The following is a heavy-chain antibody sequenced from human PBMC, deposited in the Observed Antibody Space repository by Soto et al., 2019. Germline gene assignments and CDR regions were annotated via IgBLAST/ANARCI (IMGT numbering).Heavy chain of an antibody. Sequence: GGSLRLSCAASGFTFSSSSVHWVRQAPGKGLEWVAVISYDGSNKSYADSAKRRDTNSSNKSEISLYLRMNSLRAENTAVYCFARDPPSYSSGWYGWFDPWGQGTLVTVSS. CDR3: ARDPPSYSSGWYGWFDP. CDR1: GFTFSSSS. V-gene: IGHV3-30-3*01. CDR2: ISYDGSNK. J-gene: IGHJ5*02. D-gene: IGHD6-19*01.